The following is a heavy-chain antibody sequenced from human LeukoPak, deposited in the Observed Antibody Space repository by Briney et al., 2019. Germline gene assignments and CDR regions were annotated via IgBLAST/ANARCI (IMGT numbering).Heavy chain of an antibody. CDR3: ARGWSSSGEGY. J-gene: IGHJ4*02. V-gene: IGHV1-8*01. Sequence: ASVKVSCKASGYTFTSYDIHWVRQATGQGLEWMGRMNPNSGNTGYAQKFQGRVTMTRNTSISTAYMGLSSLRSEDTAVYYCARGWSSSGEGYWGQGTLVTVSS. D-gene: IGHD6-19*01. CDR2: MNPNSGNT. CDR1: GYTFTSYD.